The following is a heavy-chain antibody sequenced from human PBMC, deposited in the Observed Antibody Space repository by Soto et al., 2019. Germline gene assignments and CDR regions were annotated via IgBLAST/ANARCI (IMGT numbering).Heavy chain of an antibody. V-gene: IGHV3-7*01. CDR3: ASLYFDWYGDAFDI. Sequence: GGSLRLSCAASGFTFSRYWMSWVRQAPGKGLEWVANIKQDGGEEYYVDSVEGRFTISRDNAKNSLYLQMNSLRAEDTAVYYCASLYFDWYGDAFDIWGQGTMVTVSS. CDR2: IKQDGGEE. D-gene: IGHD3-9*01. CDR1: GFTFSRYW. J-gene: IGHJ3*02.